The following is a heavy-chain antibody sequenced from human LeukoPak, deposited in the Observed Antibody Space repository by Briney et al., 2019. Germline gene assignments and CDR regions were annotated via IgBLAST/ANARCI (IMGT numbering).Heavy chain of an antibody. CDR1: GGSISSSSYY. V-gene: IGHV4-39*07. CDR3: ARATSLMVTLDY. D-gene: IGHD5-18*01. Sequence: SEILSLTCTVSGGSISSSSYYWGWIRQPPGKGLEWIGSIYYSGSTYYNPSLKSRVTISVDTSKNQFSLKLSSVTAADTAVYYCARATSLMVTLDYWGQGTLVTVSS. J-gene: IGHJ4*02. CDR2: IYYSGST.